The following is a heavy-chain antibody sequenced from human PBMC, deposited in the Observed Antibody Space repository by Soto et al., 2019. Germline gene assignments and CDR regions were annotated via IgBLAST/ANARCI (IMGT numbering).Heavy chain of an antibody. Sequence: EVQLMEPGGGLVQPGGSLRLSCASSGFTLSMSAVNWVRQATGKGLEWVSYISDSGDRTYYADSVKGRFTISRDRSKNTVSLQMDSLRAEDTAVYYCAKDRGIIVKAGDAFDVWGQGTKVTVSS. V-gene: IGHV3-23*01. D-gene: IGHD3-16*02. J-gene: IGHJ3*01. CDR1: GFTLSMSA. CDR3: AKDRGIIVKAGDAFDV. CDR2: ISDSGDRT.